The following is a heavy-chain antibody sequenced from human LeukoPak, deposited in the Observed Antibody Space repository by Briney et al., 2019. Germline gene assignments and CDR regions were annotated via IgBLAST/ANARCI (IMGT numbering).Heavy chain of an antibody. D-gene: IGHD4-17*01. Sequence: PGGSLRLSCAASGFTFTSFYMSWVRQAPGKGLEWVANIKPDGTETYYVGSVKGRFTISRDNAENSLYLQMNSLRDEDTAVYYCARDYGDYIWFDPWGQGTLVTVSS. CDR1: GFTFTSFY. CDR2: IKPDGTET. V-gene: IGHV3-7*01. CDR3: ARDYGDYIWFDP. J-gene: IGHJ5*02.